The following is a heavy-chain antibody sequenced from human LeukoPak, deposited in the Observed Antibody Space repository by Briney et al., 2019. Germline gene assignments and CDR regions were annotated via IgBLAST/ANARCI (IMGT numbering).Heavy chain of an antibody. Sequence: GGSLRLSCAASGFTLSNAWMSWVRQAPGKGLEWVGRIKSKTDGGTTDYAAPVKGRFTISRDDSKNTLYLQMNSLKTEDTAVYYCTTIPLLWFGEPDHGYWGQGTLVTVSS. D-gene: IGHD3-10*01. V-gene: IGHV3-15*01. J-gene: IGHJ4*02. CDR3: TTIPLLWFGEPDHGY. CDR1: GFTLSNAW. CDR2: IKSKTDGGTT.